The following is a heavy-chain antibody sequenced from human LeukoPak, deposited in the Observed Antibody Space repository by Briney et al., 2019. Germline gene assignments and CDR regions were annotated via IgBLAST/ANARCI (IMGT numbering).Heavy chain of an antibody. CDR3: AKLGEGGYSYDYLPYYFDY. Sequence: GGSLRLSCAASGFTFSSYEMNWVRQAPGKGLEWVSYISSSGSTIYYADSVKGRFTISRDNSKNTLYLQMNSLRAEDTAVYYCAKLGEGGYSYDYLPYYFDYWGQGTLVTVSS. J-gene: IGHJ4*02. D-gene: IGHD5-18*01. CDR1: GFTFSSYE. CDR2: ISSSGSTI. V-gene: IGHV3-48*03.